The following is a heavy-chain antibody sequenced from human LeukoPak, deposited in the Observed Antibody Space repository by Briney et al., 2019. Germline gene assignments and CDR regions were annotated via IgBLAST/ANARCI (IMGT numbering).Heavy chain of an antibody. V-gene: IGHV1-3*01. CDR3: ARNLEGTTIIDY. D-gene: IGHD1-7*01. CDR1: GYSFISYV. CDR2: INSGNGDT. J-gene: IGHJ4*02. Sequence: ASVKVSCKASGYSFISYVMYWVRQAPGQRFEWMGWINSGNGDTMYSQKFQGRVTITRDTSASTAYMELSSLRSEDTAVYYCARNLEGTTIIDYWGQGTLVTVSS.